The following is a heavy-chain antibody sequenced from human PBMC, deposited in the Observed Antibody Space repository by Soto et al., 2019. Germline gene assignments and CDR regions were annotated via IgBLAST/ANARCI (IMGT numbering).Heavy chain of an antibody. CDR3: ARDGSGH. CDR1: GLTVSTNT. V-gene: IGHV3-66*01. CDR2: IYTGGGT. Sequence: EVQLVESGGGLVQPEGSLRLSCAASGLTVSTNTMSWVRQAPGKGLEWVSVIYTGGGTHYADSVKGRFTISRDNSKNTVNIQMNSLRPEGTAVYYCARDGSGHLGQGTLVTVSS. J-gene: IGHJ4*02.